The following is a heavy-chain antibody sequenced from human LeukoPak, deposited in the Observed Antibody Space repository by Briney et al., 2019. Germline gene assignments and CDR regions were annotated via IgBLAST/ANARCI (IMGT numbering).Heavy chain of an antibody. V-gene: IGHV3-48*04. CDR3: AREHGMVRGVISFDY. J-gene: IGHJ4*02. CDR2: ISSSSSTI. D-gene: IGHD3-10*01. Sequence: GGSLRLSCAASGFTFSSYSMNWVRQAPGKGLEWVSYISSSSSTIYYADSVKGRFTISRDNAKNSLYLQMNSLRAEDTAVYYCAREHGMVRGVISFDYWGQGTLVTVSS. CDR1: GFTFSSYS.